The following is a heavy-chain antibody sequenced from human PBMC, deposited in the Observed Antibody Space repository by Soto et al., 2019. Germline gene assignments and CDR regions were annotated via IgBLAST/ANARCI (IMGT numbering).Heavy chain of an antibody. V-gene: IGHV1-18*01. CDR2: ISAYNGNT. D-gene: IGHD3-22*01. CDR1: GYTFTSYG. J-gene: IGHJ5*02. Sequence: GASVKVSCKASGYTFTSYGISWVRQAPGQGLEWMGWISAYNGNTNYAQKLQGRVTMTTDTSTSTAYMELGSLRSDDTAVYYCARLELGSGYRWVNWFDPWGQGTLVTVSS. CDR3: ARLELGSGYRWVNWFDP.